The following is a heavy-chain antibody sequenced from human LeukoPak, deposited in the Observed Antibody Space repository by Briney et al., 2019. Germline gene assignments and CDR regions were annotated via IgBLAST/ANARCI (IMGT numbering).Heavy chain of an antibody. V-gene: IGHV3-7*04. CDR3: ARDSQHLNFDH. J-gene: IGHJ4*02. Sequence: GGSLRLSCAASGFTFSNYWMNWVRQAPGKGLEWVANIKEDGSETYYVASVKGRFTISRDNAKNSLYLQMDSLRAEDTAVYYCARDSQHLNFDHWGQGTLVTVSS. D-gene: IGHD3-3*02. CDR2: IKEDGSET. CDR1: GFTFSNYW.